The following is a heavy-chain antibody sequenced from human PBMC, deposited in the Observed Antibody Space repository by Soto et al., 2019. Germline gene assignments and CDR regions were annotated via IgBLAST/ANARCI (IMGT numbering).Heavy chain of an antibody. V-gene: IGHV1-69*01. D-gene: IGHD5-12*01. CDR1: GGTFSSYA. Sequence: QVQLVQSGAEVKKPGSSVKVSCKASGGTFSSYAISWVRQAPGQGLEWMGGIIPIFGTANYAQKFQGRVTITADESTSTAYMELSSLRSEDTAVYYCARALDIVATTRDSYSYYYGMDVWGQGTTVTVSS. CDR3: ARALDIVATTRDSYSYYYGMDV. J-gene: IGHJ6*02. CDR2: IIPIFGTA.